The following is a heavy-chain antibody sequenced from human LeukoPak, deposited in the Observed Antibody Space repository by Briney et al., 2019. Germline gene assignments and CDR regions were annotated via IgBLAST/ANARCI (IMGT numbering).Heavy chain of an antibody. D-gene: IGHD7-27*01. Sequence: GGSLRLSCAASGFTFSSYAMHWVRQAPGKGLEWVAVISYDGSNKYYADSVKGRFTISRDNSKNTLYLQMNSLRAEDTAVYYCATLAQTGGHDYWGQGTLVTVSS. V-gene: IGHV3-30-3*01. CDR1: GFTFSSYA. CDR3: ATLAQTGGHDY. J-gene: IGHJ4*02. CDR2: ISYDGSNK.